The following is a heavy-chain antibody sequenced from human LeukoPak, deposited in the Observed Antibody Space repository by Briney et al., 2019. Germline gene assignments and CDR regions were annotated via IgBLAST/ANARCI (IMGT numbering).Heavy chain of an antibody. J-gene: IGHJ4*02. Sequence: SETLSLTCAVYGGSFSGYYWSWIRQPPGKGLEWIGEINHSGSTNYNPSLKSRVTISVDTSNNQFSLKLSSVAAADTAVYYCARSGSKVMTAINFWGQGTLVTVSS. D-gene: IGHD2-21*02. CDR3: ARSGSKVMTAINF. V-gene: IGHV4-34*01. CDR1: GGSFSGYY. CDR2: INHSGST.